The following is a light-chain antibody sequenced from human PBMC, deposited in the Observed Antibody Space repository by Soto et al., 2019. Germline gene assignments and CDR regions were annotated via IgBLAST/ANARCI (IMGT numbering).Light chain of an antibody. J-gene: IGKJ1*01. CDR3: QQYNSYSPT. Sequence: DIQMTQSPSTLSASVGDRVTITCRASQSISYWLAWYQQKPGKAPKLLIYKASSLESGGPSRFSGSESGTEFTLTISSLQPDDFATYYCQQYNSYSPTFGQGTKVDIK. V-gene: IGKV1-5*03. CDR1: QSISYW. CDR2: KAS.